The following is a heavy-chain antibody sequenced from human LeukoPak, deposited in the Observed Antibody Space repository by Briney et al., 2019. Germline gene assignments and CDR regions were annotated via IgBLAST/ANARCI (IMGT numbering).Heavy chain of an antibody. Sequence: PSETLSLTCTVSGGSISSSSYYWGWIRQPPGKGLEWIGGIYYSGSTYYNPSLKSRATISVDTSKNQFSLKLSSVTAADTAVYYCASGPLFTYYDFWSGYPGGYYFDYWGQGTLVTVSS. D-gene: IGHD3-3*01. J-gene: IGHJ4*02. CDR1: GGSISSSSYY. CDR2: IYYSGST. CDR3: ASGPLFTYYDFWSGYPGGYYFDY. V-gene: IGHV4-39*01.